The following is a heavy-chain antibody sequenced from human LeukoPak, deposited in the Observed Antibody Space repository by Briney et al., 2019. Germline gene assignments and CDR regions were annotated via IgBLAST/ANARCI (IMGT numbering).Heavy chain of an antibody. CDR2: ISYDGSNK. CDR1: GFTFSSYG. J-gene: IGHJ4*02. V-gene: IGHV3-30*18. CDR3: AKDGIVGATFPVK. D-gene: IGHD1-26*01. Sequence: PGRSLRLPCAAPGFTFSSYGMHWVRQAPGKGLEGVAVISYDGSNKYYADSVKGRFTISRDNSKNTLYLQMNSLRAEDTAVYYCAKDGIVGATFPVKWGQGTLVTVSS.